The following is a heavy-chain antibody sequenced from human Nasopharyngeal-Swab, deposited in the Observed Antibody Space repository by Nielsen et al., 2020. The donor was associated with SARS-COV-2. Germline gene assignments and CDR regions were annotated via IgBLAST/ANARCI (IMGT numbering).Heavy chain of an antibody. V-gene: IGHV1-2*06. D-gene: IGHD2-15*01. J-gene: IGHJ3*02. CDR3: ATTGGVGVVAFDT. CDR1: EDTFTDSS. Sequence: ASVKVSCKASEDTFTDSSIHWVRQDPGQGLEWLGRISTNRGGTNYAQKFQGRVTMTRDTSIKTAYMELSRLRSDDTAVYFCATTGGVGVVAFDTWGQGTMVTVSS. CDR2: ISTNRGGT.